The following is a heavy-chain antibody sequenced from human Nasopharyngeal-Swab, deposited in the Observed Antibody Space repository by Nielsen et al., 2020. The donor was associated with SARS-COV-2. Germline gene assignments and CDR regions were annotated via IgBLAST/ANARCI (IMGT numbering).Heavy chain of an antibody. CDR2: IYYSGST. Sequence: SETLSLTCTVSGGSISSSSYYCGWIRQPPGKGLEWIGSIYYSGSTYYNPSLKSRVTISVDTSKNQFSLKLSSVTAADTAVYYCARERGRGGIWNYYYYYMDVWGKGTTVTVSS. J-gene: IGHJ6*03. CDR3: ARERGRGGIWNYYYYYMDV. CDR1: GGSISSSSYY. D-gene: IGHD3-10*01. V-gene: IGHV4-39*07.